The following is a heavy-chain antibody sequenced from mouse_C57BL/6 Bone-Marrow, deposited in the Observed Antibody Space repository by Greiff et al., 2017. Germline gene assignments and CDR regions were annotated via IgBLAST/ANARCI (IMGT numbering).Heavy chain of an antibody. CDR3: AREDYYGSPDY. CDR2: ISSGGSYT. J-gene: IGHJ2*01. V-gene: IGHV5-6*01. D-gene: IGHD1-1*01. CDR1: GFTFSSYG. Sequence: EVQGVESGGDLVKPGGSLKLSCAASGFTFSSYGMSWVRQTPDKRLAWVATISSGGSYTYYPDSVKGRFTISRDNAKNTLYLQMSSLKSEDTAMYYCAREDYYGSPDYWGQGTTLTVSS.